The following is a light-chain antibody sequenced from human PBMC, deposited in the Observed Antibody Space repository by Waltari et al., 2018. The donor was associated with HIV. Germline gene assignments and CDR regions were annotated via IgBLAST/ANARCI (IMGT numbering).Light chain of an antibody. V-gene: IGLV2-23*02. J-gene: IGLJ2*01. Sequence: QSALTQPASVSGSPGQSITISCTGTSSNIGANNYVSWYQQHPGKAPKLIIYDVTQRPSGVSNRFSGSKAGNTASLTISGLQAEDEADYHCCSYAGSESSEVFGGGTKLTVL. CDR2: DVT. CDR1: SSNIGANNY. CDR3: CSYAGSESSEV.